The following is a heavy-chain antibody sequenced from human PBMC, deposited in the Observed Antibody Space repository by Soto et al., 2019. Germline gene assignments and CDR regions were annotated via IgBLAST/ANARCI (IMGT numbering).Heavy chain of an antibody. V-gene: IGHV3-33*01. D-gene: IGHD3-9*01. CDR2: IWYDGSNK. CDR3: ARDILTGYYYGMDV. CDR1: GFTFSSYG. Sequence: GGSLRLSCAASGFTFSSYGMHWVRQAPGKGLEWVAVIWYDGSNKYYADSVKGRFTISRDNSKNTLYLQMNSLRAEDTAVYYCARDILTGYYYGMDVWGQGTTVTVSS. J-gene: IGHJ6*02.